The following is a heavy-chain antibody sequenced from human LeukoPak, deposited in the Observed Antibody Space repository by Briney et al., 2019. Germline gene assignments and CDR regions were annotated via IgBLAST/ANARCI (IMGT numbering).Heavy chain of an antibody. CDR3: ARHLREGQLERRFDH. Sequence: GGSLKISCKGSGYNFTNFWIGWVRQMPGKGLEWMGIIYPVNSDTRYSPSFQGQVTISADKSISTAYLQWSSLKASDTAMYYCARHLREGQLERRFDHWGQGTLVTVSS. CDR2: IYPVNSDT. D-gene: IGHD1-1*01. J-gene: IGHJ4*02. CDR1: GYNFTNFW. V-gene: IGHV5-51*01.